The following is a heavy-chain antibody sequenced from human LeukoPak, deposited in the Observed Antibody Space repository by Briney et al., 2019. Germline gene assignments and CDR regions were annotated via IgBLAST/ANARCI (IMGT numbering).Heavy chain of an antibody. CDR3: TRRDENYYGSGARDY. V-gene: IGHV3-73*01. CDR1: GFTFSGSA. Sequence: GGSLRLSCAASGFTFSGSAMRWVRQASGKGLEWVGRIRSKANSYATAYAASVKGRFTISRDDSKNTAYLQMNSLKTEDTAVYYCTRRDENYYGSGARDYWGQGTLVTVSS. D-gene: IGHD3-10*01. J-gene: IGHJ4*02. CDR2: IRSKANSYAT.